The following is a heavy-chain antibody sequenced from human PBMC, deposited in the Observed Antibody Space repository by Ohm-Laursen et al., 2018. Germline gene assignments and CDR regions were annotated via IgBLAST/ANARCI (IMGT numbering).Heavy chain of an antibody. CDR1: GFTFSSYS. CDR2: ISSSSSYI. CDR3: ARVLIVGATGIDY. J-gene: IGHJ4*02. Sequence: SLRLSCAASGFTFSSYSMNWVRQAPGKGLEWVSSISSSSSYIYYADSVKGRFTISRDNAKNSLYLQMNSLRAEDTAVYYCARVLIVGATGIDYWGQGTLVTVSS. D-gene: IGHD1-26*01. V-gene: IGHV3-21*01.